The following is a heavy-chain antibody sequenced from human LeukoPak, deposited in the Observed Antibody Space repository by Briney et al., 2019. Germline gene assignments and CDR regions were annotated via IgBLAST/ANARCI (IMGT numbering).Heavy chain of an antibody. V-gene: IGHV1-2*06. D-gene: IGHD1-26*01. CDR2: INPNSGET. Sequence: ASVKVSCKASGYTFTGYYMHWVRQAPGQGLEWMGRINPNSGETNSAQKFQGRVTMSRDTSISTAYMELSRLTSDDTAVYYCARAPGAGTYLDYWGQGTLVTVSS. CDR3: ARAPGAGTYLDY. J-gene: IGHJ4*02. CDR1: GYTFTGYY.